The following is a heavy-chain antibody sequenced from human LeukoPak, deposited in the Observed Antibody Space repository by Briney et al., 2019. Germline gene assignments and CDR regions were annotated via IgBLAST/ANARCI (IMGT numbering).Heavy chain of an antibody. Sequence: SETLSLTCTVSGGSISSSNYYWGRIRQPPGKGLEWIGSIYYSGSTYYNPSLKSRVTISVDTSKNQFSLKLSSVTAADTAVYYCARLHTYYDILTGYYSGGWFDPWGQGTLVTVSS. J-gene: IGHJ5*02. CDR3: ARLHTYYDILTGYYSGGWFDP. CDR2: IYYSGST. V-gene: IGHV4-39*01. D-gene: IGHD3-9*01. CDR1: GGSISSSNYY.